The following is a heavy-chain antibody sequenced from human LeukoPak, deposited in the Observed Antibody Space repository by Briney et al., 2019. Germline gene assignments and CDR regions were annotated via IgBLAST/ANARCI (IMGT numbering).Heavy chain of an antibody. D-gene: IGHD3-22*01. J-gene: IGHJ5*02. CDR1: RFTFSNYT. CDR2: ISTSSSYI. Sequence: GASLRLSCAASRFTFSNYTMNWVRQAPGKGLEWVSSISTSSSYIFYADSVKGRFTISRDNAKNSLYLQMNSLRAEDTAVYYCARGLTGDYYYDSSAYFPYNWFGPWGQGTLVTVSS. V-gene: IGHV3-21*01. CDR3: ARGLTGDYYYDSSAYFPYNWFGP.